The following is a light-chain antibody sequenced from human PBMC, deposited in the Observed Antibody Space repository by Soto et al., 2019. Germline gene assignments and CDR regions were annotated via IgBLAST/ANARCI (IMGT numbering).Light chain of an antibody. J-gene: IGKJ1*01. CDR1: QSISSY. Sequence: EIQMTRSRSWLSGGVGVRVTITCRASQSISSYLNWYQQKPGKAPKLLIYAASSLQSGVPSRFSGSGSGTDFTLTISSLQPEDFATYYCQQSYSTPKTFGQGTKVDI. CDR2: AAS. V-gene: IGKV1-39*01. CDR3: QQSYSTPKT.